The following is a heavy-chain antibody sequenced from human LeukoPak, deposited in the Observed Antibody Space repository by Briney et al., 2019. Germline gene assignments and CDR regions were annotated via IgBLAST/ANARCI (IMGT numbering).Heavy chain of an antibody. D-gene: IGHD2-21*02. Sequence: PSETLSLTCAVSGGSIGSGGYSWSWIRQPPGKGLEWIGYLYHTGTTYYNPSLKSRVTISGDRSKNQFSLKLSSVTAADTAVYCCARDSGGDLDYWGQGTLVTVSS. V-gene: IGHV4-30-2*01. CDR2: LYHTGTT. J-gene: IGHJ4*02. CDR1: GGSIGSGGYS. CDR3: ARDSGGDLDY.